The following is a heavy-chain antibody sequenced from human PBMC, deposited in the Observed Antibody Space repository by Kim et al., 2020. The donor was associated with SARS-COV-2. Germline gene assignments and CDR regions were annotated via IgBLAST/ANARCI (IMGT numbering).Heavy chain of an antibody. CDR3: ARHQQQLDYNWFDP. D-gene: IGHD6-13*01. J-gene: IGHJ5*02. V-gene: IGHV4-59*08. CDR1: GGSISSYY. CDR2: IYYSGST. Sequence: SETLSLTCTVSGGSISSYYWSWIRQPPGKGLEWIGYIYYSGSTNYNPSLKSRVTISVDTSKNQFSLKLSSVTAADTAVYYCARHQQQLDYNWFDPWGQGTLVTVSS.